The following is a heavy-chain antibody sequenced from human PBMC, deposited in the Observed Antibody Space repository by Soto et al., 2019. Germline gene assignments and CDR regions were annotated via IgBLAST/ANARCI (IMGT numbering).Heavy chain of an antibody. J-gene: IGHJ5*02. CDR3: ARESGAGYNWFDP. Sequence: SLTCAVYGGSFSGYYWSWIRQPPGKGLEWIGEINHSGSTNYNPSLKSRVTISVDTSKNQFSLKLSSVTAADTAVYYCARESGAGYNWFDPWGQGTLVTVSS. CDR1: GGSFSGYY. V-gene: IGHV4-34*01. CDR2: INHSGST. D-gene: IGHD1-26*01.